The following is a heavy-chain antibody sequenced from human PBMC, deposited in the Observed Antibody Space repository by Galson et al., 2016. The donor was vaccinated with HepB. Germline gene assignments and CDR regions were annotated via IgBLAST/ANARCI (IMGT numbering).Heavy chain of an antibody. CDR1: GFTFSSYA. J-gene: IGHJ6*02. CDR3: AKGSIWVSAALYGMDV. CDR2: ISGSGEHI. V-gene: IGHV3-23*01. Sequence: SLRLSCAASGFTFSSYAMSWVRQAPGKGLEWVSGISGSGEHIYYADNVKGRFTISRDNSKTTLYVQMTSLRVEDTAVYYCAKGSIWVSAALYGMDVWGQGTTVTASS. D-gene: IGHD2-21*01.